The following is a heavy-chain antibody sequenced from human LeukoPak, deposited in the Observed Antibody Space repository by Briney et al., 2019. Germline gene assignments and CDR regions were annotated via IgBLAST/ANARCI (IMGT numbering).Heavy chain of an antibody. D-gene: IGHD4-17*01. CDR1: GGSISSYY. J-gene: IGHJ2*01. CDR3: ARLNYGDYAQSLYWYFDL. V-gene: IGHV4-59*08. CDR2: IYYSGST. Sequence: PSETLSLTCTVSGGSISSYYWSWIRQPPGKGLEWIGYIYYSGSTNYNPPLKSRVTISVDTSKNQFSLKLSSVTAADTAVYYCARLNYGDYAQSLYWYFDLWGRGTLVTVSS.